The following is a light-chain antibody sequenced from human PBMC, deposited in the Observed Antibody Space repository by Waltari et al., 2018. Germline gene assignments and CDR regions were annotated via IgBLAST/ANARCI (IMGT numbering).Light chain of an antibody. CDR1: SSAGGGYNY. V-gene: IGLV2-14*01. Sequence: QSALTQPASVSGSPGQSLTLSCTGTSSAGGGYNYVSWYQQHPGKAPKLMIYDVSKRPSGVSNRFSGSKSGNTASLTISGLQAEDEADYYCSSYTSSSTLVFGGGTKLTVL. CDR3: SSYTSSSTLV. J-gene: IGLJ2*01. CDR2: DVS.